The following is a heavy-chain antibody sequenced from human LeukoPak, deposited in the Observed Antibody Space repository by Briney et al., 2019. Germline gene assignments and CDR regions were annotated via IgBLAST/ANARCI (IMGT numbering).Heavy chain of an antibody. D-gene: IGHD6-6*01. J-gene: IGHJ4*02. Sequence: QPGGSLRLSCAASGFIFSNYAMSWVRQAPGKGLEWVAGISGSGGSTYYADSVKGRFTISRDNSKNTLSLQMNSLRAEDTAVYFCARAASSSSDYWGQGTLVTVSS. V-gene: IGHV3-23*01. CDR2: ISGSGGST. CDR1: GFIFSNYA. CDR3: ARAASSSSDY.